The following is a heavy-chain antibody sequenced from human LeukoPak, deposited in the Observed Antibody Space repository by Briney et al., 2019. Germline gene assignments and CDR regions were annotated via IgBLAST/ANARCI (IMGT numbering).Heavy chain of an antibody. J-gene: IGHJ4*02. CDR1: GGSINSYY. CDR2: IYYSGST. CDR3: ARVGEAASFDY. D-gene: IGHD3-10*01. V-gene: IGHV4-59*01. Sequence: SETLSLTCTVSGGSINSYYWSWIRQPPGKGLEWIGYIYYSGSTNYNPSLKSRVTISVDTSKNQFSLKLSSVTAADTAVYYCARVGEAASFDYWGQGTLVTVSS.